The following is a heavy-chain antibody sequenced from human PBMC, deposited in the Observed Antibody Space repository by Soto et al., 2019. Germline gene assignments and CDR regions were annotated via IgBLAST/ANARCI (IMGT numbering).Heavy chain of an antibody. CDR3: ARGSGSYYGGYFDY. V-gene: IGHV3-30-3*01. CDR2: ISYDGSNK. D-gene: IGHD1-26*01. J-gene: IGHJ4*02. CDR1: GFTFSSYA. Sequence: QVQLVESGGGVVQPGRSLRLSCAASGFTFSSYAMHWVRQAPGKGLEWVAVISYDGSNKYYADSVKGRFTISRDNSKNTLYLQMNSLRAEDTAVYYCARGSGSYYGGYFDYWGQGTLVTVSS.